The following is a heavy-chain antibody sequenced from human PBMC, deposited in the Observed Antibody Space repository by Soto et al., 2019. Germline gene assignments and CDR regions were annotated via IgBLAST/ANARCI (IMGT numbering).Heavy chain of an antibody. CDR1: GFTFKNFA. V-gene: IGHV3-23*01. Sequence: GGSLRLSCAATGFTFKNFAMTWVRQAPGKGLEWVSAISGSAGSTYYADSVRGRFTISRDNSKNTLFLQMNSLRAEDTAVYYCAKAELSYYWGQGALVTVSS. CDR3: AKAELSYY. CDR2: ISGSAGST. D-gene: IGHD1-7*01. J-gene: IGHJ4*02.